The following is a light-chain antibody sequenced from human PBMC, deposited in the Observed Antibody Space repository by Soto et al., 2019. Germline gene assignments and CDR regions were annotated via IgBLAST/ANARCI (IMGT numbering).Light chain of an antibody. J-gene: IGKJ3*01. CDR2: GAS. CDR1: QSVSTNY. V-gene: IGKV3-20*01. CDR3: HHYGITPFT. Sequence: ELGLTQSPGTLSLSPGDRATLSCRASQSVSTNYLAWYQQSLGPDPRLLIYGASSRATVIPARFSGNGSGTDFTLTIIRLEPEDFAVYYCHHYGITPFTFGPGTKVAIK.